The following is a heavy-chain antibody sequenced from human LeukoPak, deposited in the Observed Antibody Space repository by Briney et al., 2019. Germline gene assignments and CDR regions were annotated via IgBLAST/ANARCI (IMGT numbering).Heavy chain of an antibody. V-gene: IGHV3-30*18. D-gene: IGHD1-26*01. CDR1: GFTFSSYG. Sequence: GGSLRLSCAPSGFTFSSYGMHWVRQAPGKGLEWVAVISYDGSNKYYADSVEGRFTISRDNSKNTLYLQMNSLRAEDTAVYYCAKDVGPRGSYYGPAWFDPWGQGTLVTVSS. J-gene: IGHJ5*02. CDR3: AKDVGPRGSYYGPAWFDP. CDR2: ISYDGSNK.